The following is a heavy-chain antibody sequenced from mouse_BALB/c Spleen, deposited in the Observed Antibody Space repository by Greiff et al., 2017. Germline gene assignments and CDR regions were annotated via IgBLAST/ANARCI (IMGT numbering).Heavy chain of an antibody. J-gene: IGHJ2*01. V-gene: IGHV5-6-5*01. D-gene: IGHD2-14*01. Sequence: EVKVVESGGGLVKPGGSLKLSCAASGFTFSSYAMSWVRQTPEKRLEWVASISSGGSTYYPDSVKGRFTISRDNARNILYLQMSSLRSEDTAMYYCARKGYRYDGDFDYWGQGTTLTVSS. CDR1: GFTFSSYA. CDR2: ISSGGST. CDR3: ARKGYRYDGDFDY.